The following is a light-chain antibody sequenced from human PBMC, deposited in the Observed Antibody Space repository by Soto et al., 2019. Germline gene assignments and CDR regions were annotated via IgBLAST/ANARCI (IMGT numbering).Light chain of an antibody. J-gene: IGKJ1*01. CDR1: QSVSSD. CDR2: GAS. CDR3: QHYNNWPPWT. Sequence: EIVMTQSPATLSVSPGESATLSCRASQSVSSDLAWYQQKPGQAPRLLFYGASTRATGVPARFSGSGSGTEFTLTISSLQSEDFGVYYCQHYNNWPPWTFGQGTQVEIK. V-gene: IGKV3-15*01.